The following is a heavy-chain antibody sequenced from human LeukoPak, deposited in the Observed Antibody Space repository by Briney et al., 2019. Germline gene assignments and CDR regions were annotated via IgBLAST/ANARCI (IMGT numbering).Heavy chain of an antibody. CDR2: IYHSGST. V-gene: IGHV4-38-2*02. CDR1: GYSISSGYY. CDR3: AREPCYYDSSGYIFDY. D-gene: IGHD3-22*01. Sequence: SETLSLTCAVSGYSISSGYYWGWIRQPPGKGLEWIGSIYHSGSTYYNPSLKSRVTISVDTSKNQFSLKLSSVTAADTAVYYCAREPCYYDSSGYIFDYWGQGTLVTVSS. J-gene: IGHJ4*02.